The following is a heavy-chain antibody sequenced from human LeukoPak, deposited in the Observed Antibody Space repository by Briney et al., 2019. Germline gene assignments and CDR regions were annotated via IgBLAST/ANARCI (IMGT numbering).Heavy chain of an antibody. Sequence: GGSLRLSCAASGFTFSSYTMNWVRQAPGKGLEWVSSITSSSSYIYYADSVKGRFTISRDNAKNSLYLQMGSLRAEDTAVYYCARVTWLSAAGTEGNFDYWGQGTLVTVSS. CDR1: GFTFSSYT. CDR3: ARVTWLSAAGTEGNFDY. J-gene: IGHJ4*02. V-gene: IGHV3-21*01. CDR2: ITSSSSYI. D-gene: IGHD6-13*01.